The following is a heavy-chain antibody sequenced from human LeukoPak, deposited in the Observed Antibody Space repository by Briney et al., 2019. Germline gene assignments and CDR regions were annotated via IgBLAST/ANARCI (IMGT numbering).Heavy chain of an antibody. CDR3: ARSRGSSWWDAFDI. V-gene: IGHV4-59*12. CDR2: IYYSGST. D-gene: IGHD6-13*01. Sequence: SETLSLTCTVSGGSISSYYWSWIRQPPGKGLEWIGYIYYSGSTNYNPSLKSRVTISVDKSKNQFSLKLSSVTAADTAVYYCARSRGSSWWDAFDIWGQGTMVTVSS. CDR1: GGSISSYY. J-gene: IGHJ3*02.